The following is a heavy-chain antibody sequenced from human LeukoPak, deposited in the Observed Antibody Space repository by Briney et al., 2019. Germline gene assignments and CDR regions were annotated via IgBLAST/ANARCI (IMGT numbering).Heavy chain of an antibody. CDR1: GYTFTGYY. V-gene: IGHV1-2*02. Sequence: ASVKVSCKASGYTFTGYYMHWVRQAPGQGLEWMGWINPNSGGTNYAQKFQGRVTMTRDTSISTAYMELSRLRSDDTAVYYCARAACSGGSCYHDFDYWGQGTLVTVSS. J-gene: IGHJ4*02. CDR3: ARAACSGGSCYHDFDY. CDR2: INPNSGGT. D-gene: IGHD2-15*01.